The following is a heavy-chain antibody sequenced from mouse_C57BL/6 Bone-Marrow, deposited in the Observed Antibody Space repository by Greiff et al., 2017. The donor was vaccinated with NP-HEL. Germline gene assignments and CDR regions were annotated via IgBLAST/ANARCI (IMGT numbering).Heavy chain of an antibody. V-gene: IGHV2-2*01. J-gene: IGHJ1*03. D-gene: IGHD1-1*01. CDR3: ARNTITTVVASYWYFDV. CDR2: IWSGGST. Sequence: VQLKQSGPGLVQPSQSLSITCTVSGFSLTSYGVHWVRQSPGKGLEWLGVIWSGGSTDYNAAFISRLSISKDNSKSQVFFKMNSLQADDTAIYYCARNTITTVVASYWYFDVWGTGTTVTVSS. CDR1: GFSLTSYG.